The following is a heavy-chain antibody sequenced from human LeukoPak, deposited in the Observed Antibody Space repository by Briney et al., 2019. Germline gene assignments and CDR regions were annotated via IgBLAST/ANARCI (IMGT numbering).Heavy chain of an antibody. CDR2: IYYTGST. V-gene: IGHV4-59*11. J-gene: IGHJ4*02. D-gene: IGHD3-10*01. Sequence: SETLSLACTVSGGSISSHFWSWVRQPPGKGLEWIGSIYYTGSTNYNPSLKSRITMSVDTSKNQFSLKLNSVTAADTAVYYCARSYNSGSYYPYYFDYWGQGTLVTVSS. CDR1: GGSISSHF. CDR3: ARSYNSGSYYPYYFDY.